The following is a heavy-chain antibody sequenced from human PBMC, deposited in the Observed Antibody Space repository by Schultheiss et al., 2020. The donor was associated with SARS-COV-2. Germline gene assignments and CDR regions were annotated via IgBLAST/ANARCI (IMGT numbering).Heavy chain of an antibody. Sequence: ASVKVSCKASGYTFTSYDINWVRQATGQGLEWMGWMNPNSGNTGYAQKFQGRVTITADKSTSTAYMELSSLRSEDTAVYYCAREGVVVTGLNYYYYGMDVWGQGTTVTVSS. CDR1: GYTFTSYD. D-gene: IGHD2-21*02. V-gene: IGHV1-8*01. CDR3: AREGVVVTGLNYYYYGMDV. J-gene: IGHJ6*02. CDR2: MNPNSGNT.